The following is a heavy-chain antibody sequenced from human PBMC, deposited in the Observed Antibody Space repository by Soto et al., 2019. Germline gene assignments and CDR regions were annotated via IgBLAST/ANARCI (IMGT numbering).Heavy chain of an antibody. D-gene: IGHD6-13*01. V-gene: IGHV3-21*01. Sequence: EMQLVESGGGLVKPGGSLRLSCAASGFTFSTYGMNWVRQAPGKGLEWVSSISSGSEYIYYADSLKGRLTISRDNAGNSLYLQLNSLRAEDTAVYYCATDGAAGSVMEVWGQGTTVTVSS. CDR3: ATDGAAGSVMEV. CDR2: ISSGSEYI. CDR1: GFTFSTYG. J-gene: IGHJ6*02.